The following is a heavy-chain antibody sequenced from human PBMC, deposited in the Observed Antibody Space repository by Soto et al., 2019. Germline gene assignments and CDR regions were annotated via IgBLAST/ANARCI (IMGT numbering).Heavy chain of an antibody. CDR2: IIPIFGTA. CDR3: AGERLGDPRYYGMDV. Sequence: QVQLVQSGTEVKKPGSSVKVSCKASVGTFSSYAISWVRQAPGQGLEWMGGIIPIFGTANYALKFQGRVTITADESTHTAYMELSSPTSEDTAMYYCAGERLGDPRYYGMDVWGQGTTVTVSS. J-gene: IGHJ6*02. CDR1: VGTFSSYA. V-gene: IGHV1-69*01. D-gene: IGHD3-16*01.